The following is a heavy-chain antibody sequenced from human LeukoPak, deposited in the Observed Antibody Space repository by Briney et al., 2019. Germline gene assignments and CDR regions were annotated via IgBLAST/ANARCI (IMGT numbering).Heavy chain of an antibody. D-gene: IGHD1-26*01. Sequence: SETRSLTCPVSVGSISTYSWSWIRQPPGKGLGWIGYTFYMGSTSYNPSLQSRITMSLDASKNQFSLELNSVTPADTAVYYCARGGNYWPQWWFDPWGRGTLVSVSS. J-gene: IGHJ5*02. CDR1: VGSISTYS. V-gene: IGHV4-59*01. CDR2: TFYMGST. CDR3: ARGGNYWPQWWFDP.